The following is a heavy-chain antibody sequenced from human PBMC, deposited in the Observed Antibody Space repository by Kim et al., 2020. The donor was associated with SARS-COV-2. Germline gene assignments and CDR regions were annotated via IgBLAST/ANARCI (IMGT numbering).Heavy chain of an antibody. V-gene: IGHV3-30*04. CDR3: ASGYYYGSGSPMAIFDY. CDR1: GFTFSSYA. CDR2: ISYDGSNK. Sequence: GGSLRLSCAASGFTFSSYAMHWVRQAPGKGLEWVAVISYDGSNKYYAGSVKGRFTISRDNSKNTLYLQMNSLRAEDTAVYYCASGYYYGSGSPMAIFDYWGQGTLVTVAS. J-gene: IGHJ4*02. D-gene: IGHD3-10*01.